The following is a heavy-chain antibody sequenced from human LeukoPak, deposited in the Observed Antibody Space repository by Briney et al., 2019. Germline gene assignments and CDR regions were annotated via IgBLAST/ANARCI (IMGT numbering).Heavy chain of an antibody. D-gene: IGHD1-7*01. CDR1: GFTFSSYS. Sequence: PGGSLRLSCAASGFTFSSYSMNWVRQAPGEGLEWVSSISSSSSYIYYADSVKGRFTISTDNAKNPLYLQMNSLRAEDPAVYYCARGTYNWNYGTPYDAFDIWGQGTMVTVSS. CDR2: ISSSSSYI. J-gene: IGHJ3*02. CDR3: ARGTYNWNYGTPYDAFDI. V-gene: IGHV3-21*01.